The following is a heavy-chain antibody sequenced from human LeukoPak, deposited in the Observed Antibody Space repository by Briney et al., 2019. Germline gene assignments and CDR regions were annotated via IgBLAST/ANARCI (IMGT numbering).Heavy chain of an antibody. CDR1: GDSISGATW. CDR2: IYHSGSA. D-gene: IGHD7-27*01. J-gene: IGHJ4*02. CDR3: ARLWGTFES. Sequence: SGTLSLTCDVSGDSISGATWWTWVRQPPGKGLEWIGEIYHSGSANYNPSPKSRVTISVDKSKNQFSLKLTSVTAADTAVYYCARLWGTFESWGQGTLVTVSS. V-gene: IGHV4-4*02.